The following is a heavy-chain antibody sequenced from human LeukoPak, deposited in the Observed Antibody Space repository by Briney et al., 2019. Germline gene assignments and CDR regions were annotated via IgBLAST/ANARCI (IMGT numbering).Heavy chain of an antibody. CDR1: GFTFSSYS. V-gene: IGHV3-21*01. Sequence: GGSLRLSCAASGFTFSSYSMNWVRQAPGKGLEWVSSMSSSSTYIYYADSVKGRFTISRDNAKNSLYLQMNSLRAEDTAVYYCAKGPDYYDSSGYYYWGQGTLVTVSS. CDR2: MSSSSTYI. D-gene: IGHD3-22*01. CDR3: AKGPDYYDSSGYYY. J-gene: IGHJ4*02.